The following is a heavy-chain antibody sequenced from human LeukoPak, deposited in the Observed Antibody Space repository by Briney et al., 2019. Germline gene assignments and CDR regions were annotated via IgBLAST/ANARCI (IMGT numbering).Heavy chain of an antibody. CDR2: ISGYTGDT. CDR1: GYTFANYD. D-gene: IGHD2-15*01. Sequence: ASVKVSCKTSGYTFANYDIYWVRQAPGQGLECMGWISGYTGDTKYAQILQGRFTVTTDTSTSTAYMELRSLTYDDTAVYYCARAGYCGDGGCRGGSAFDVWGQGTMVTVSS. V-gene: IGHV1-18*01. CDR3: ARAGYCGDGGCRGGSAFDV. J-gene: IGHJ3*01.